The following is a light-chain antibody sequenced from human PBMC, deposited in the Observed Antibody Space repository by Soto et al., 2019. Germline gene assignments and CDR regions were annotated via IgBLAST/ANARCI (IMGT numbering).Light chain of an antibody. Sequence: EIVLTQSPATLSLSPGERATLSCRASQSVSSYLAWYQQKPGQAPRLLIYDASNRATGIPARFSGSGSGTDFTLTISSLQSEDFAVYYCQQYNNWPPGTFGPGTKVDIK. CDR1: QSVSSY. V-gene: IGKV3-11*01. J-gene: IGKJ3*01. CDR2: DAS. CDR3: QQYNNWPPGT.